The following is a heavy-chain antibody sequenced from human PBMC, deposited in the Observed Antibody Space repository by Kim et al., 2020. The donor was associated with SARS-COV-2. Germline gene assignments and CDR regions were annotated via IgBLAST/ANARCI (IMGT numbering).Heavy chain of an antibody. V-gene: IGHV1-2*02. CDR3: ARGKSSSDHFDY. J-gene: IGHJ4*02. D-gene: IGHD6-6*01. Sequence: NYARKFQGRVTMTRDTSISTAYMELSRLRSDDTAVYYCARGKSSSDHFDYWGQGTLVTVSS.